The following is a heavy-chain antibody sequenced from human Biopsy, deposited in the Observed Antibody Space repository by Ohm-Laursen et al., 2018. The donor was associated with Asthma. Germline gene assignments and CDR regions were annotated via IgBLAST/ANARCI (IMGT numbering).Heavy chain of an antibody. CDR2: ISSGGGTI. V-gene: IGHV3-23*01. CDR1: GFTLSSYA. Sequence: SLRLSCTASGFTLSSYAIHWVRQAPGKGLEWVSVISSGGGTIDYADSVKGRFTISRNISTNTVYLQMDSLSADDTAVYYCAKVGHGYGDYVGYLDPWGQGTLVTVPS. CDR3: AKVGHGYGDYVGYLDP. D-gene: IGHD4-17*01. J-gene: IGHJ5*02.